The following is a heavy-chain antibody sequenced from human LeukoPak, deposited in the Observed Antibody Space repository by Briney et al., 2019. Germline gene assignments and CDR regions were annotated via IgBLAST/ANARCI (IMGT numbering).Heavy chain of an antibody. Sequence: GESLKISSKGSGYSFTSYWITWVRQMPGKGLEWMGTIDPSDSYTSYSPSFQGHVTISADKSISTAYLQWSSLKASDTAMYYCARHASASSSFAPYFDYWGQGTLVTVSS. V-gene: IGHV5-10-1*01. D-gene: IGHD6-6*01. CDR3: ARHASASSSFAPYFDY. J-gene: IGHJ4*02. CDR2: IDPSDSYT. CDR1: GYSFTSYW.